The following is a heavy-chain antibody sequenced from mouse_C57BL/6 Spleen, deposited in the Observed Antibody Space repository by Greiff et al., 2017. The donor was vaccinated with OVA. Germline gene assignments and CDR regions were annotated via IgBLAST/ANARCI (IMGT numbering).Heavy chain of an antibody. D-gene: IGHD1-1*01. Sequence: QVHVKQSGAELVKPGASVKMSCKASGYTFTSYWITWVKQRPGQGLEWIGDIYPGSGSTNYNEKFKSKATLTVDTSSSTAYMQLSSLTSEDSAVYYCARNYGSSYRYAMDYWGQGTSVTVSS. J-gene: IGHJ4*01. CDR2: IYPGSGST. CDR1: GYTFTSYW. V-gene: IGHV1-55*01. CDR3: ARNYGSSYRYAMDY.